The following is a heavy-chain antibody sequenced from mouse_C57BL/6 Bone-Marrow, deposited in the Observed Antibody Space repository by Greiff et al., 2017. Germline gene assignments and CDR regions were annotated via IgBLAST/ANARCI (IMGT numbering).Heavy chain of an antibody. D-gene: IGHD4-1*01. CDR3: ARKGTGTAVYYFDY. J-gene: IGHJ2*01. V-gene: IGHV1-55*01. Sequence: QVQLKQPGAELVKPGASVKMSCKASGYTFTSYWITWVKQRPGQGLEWIGDIYPGSGSTNYNEKFKSKATLTVDTSSSTAYMQLSSLTSEDSAVYYCARKGTGTAVYYFDYWGQGTTLTVSS. CDR2: IYPGSGST. CDR1: GYTFTSYW.